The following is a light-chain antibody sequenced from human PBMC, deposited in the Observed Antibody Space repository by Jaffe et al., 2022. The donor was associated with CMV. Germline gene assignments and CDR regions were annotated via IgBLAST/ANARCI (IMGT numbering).Light chain of an antibody. CDR2: EVN. Sequence: QSALTQPASVSGSPGQSITISCTGTSSDIGDYNYVSWYQQHPDKAPKLMIYEVNNRPSGISNRFSGSKSGNTASLTISGLQAEDEADYYCSSYTSRNTLVVFGGGTKLTVL. CDR3: SSYTSRNTLVV. V-gene: IGLV2-14*03. CDR1: SSDIGDYNY. J-gene: IGLJ2*01.